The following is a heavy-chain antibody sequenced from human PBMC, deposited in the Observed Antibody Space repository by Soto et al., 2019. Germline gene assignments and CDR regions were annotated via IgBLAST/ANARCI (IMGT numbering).Heavy chain of an antibody. CDR1: GFTFSSYS. V-gene: IGHV3-48*02. J-gene: IGHJ5*02. D-gene: IGHD3-22*01. Sequence: PGGSLRLSCAASGFTFSSYSMNWVRQAPGKGLEWVSYISSSSSTIYYADSVKGRFTISRDNAKNSLYLQMNSLIDEVTAVYYCARDAPPLAYYYDPNWFDPWGQGTLVTVSS. CDR3: ARDAPPLAYYYDPNWFDP. CDR2: ISSSSSTI.